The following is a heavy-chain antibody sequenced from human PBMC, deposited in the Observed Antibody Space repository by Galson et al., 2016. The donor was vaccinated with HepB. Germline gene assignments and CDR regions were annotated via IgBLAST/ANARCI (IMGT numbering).Heavy chain of an antibody. CDR2: IFYGGGT. J-gene: IGHJ4*02. Sequence: SETLSLTCSVSGASITSYYWTWIRQSPGKALEWVGDIFYGGGTRYNASLQSRVTISADLPKNQVFLKLTSVPAADTAVYYCARRPGGMNPVDDYFDNWGLGAVVTVSS. CDR3: ARRPGGMNPVDDYFDN. V-gene: IGHV4-59*08. D-gene: IGHD3-16*01. CDR1: GASITSYY.